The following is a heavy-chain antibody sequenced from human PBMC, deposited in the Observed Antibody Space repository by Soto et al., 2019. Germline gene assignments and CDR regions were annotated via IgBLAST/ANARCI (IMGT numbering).Heavy chain of an antibody. CDR2: ISPNSGNI. CDR3: VKDRDSNSWPARDV. J-gene: IGHJ6*02. CDR1: GYTFTRNG. Sequence: QVHLVQSGAEVKKPGASVNVSCKTSGYTFTRNGISWVRQAPGQGLEWMGWISPNSGNIKYAQKLQGRVIMTTDTSTSTPYMELRSLRSDDTAVYYCVKDRDSNSWPARDVWCPGTTVTVSS. V-gene: IGHV1-18*01. D-gene: IGHD3-22*01.